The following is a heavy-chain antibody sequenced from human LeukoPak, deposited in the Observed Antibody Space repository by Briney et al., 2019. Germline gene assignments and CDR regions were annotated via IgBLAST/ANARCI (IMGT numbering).Heavy chain of an antibody. J-gene: IGHJ6*03. D-gene: IGHD3-16*01. CDR1: GGSISGYY. Sequence: SETLSLTCTVSGGSISGYYWSWIRQPAGKGLEWIGRVHASGITDYNPSLKSRVTMSVDTSQNQFSLKLSSLTAADTAVYYCARHFGVYYYLDVWGKGTTVTVSS. V-gene: IGHV4-4*07. CDR2: VHASGIT. CDR3: ARHFGVYYYLDV.